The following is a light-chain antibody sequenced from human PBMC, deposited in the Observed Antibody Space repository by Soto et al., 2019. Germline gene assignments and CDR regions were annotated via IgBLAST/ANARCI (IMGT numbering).Light chain of an antibody. CDR1: QSVGSRW. V-gene: IGKV3-20*01. J-gene: IGKJ1*01. CDR3: QQYSSYRT. CDR2: GGS. Sequence: EIVLTQSPDTVSLSPGERATLSCRASQSVGSRWLAWYQQRPGQAPRVVIYGGSNRATGIPDRFSGSGSGTEFTLTISRLEPEDFAVYYCQQYSSYRTFGQGTKVEMK.